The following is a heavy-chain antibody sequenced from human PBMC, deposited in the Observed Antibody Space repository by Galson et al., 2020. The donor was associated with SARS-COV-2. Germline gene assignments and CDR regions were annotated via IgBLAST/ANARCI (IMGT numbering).Heavy chain of an antibody. CDR1: GFTFDDYA. V-gene: IGHV3-9*01. CDR3: AKLGCSGGSCYSSDAFDI. Sequence: GGSLRLSCAASGFTFDDYAMHWVRQAPGKGLEWVSGISWNSGSIGYADSVKGRFTISRDNAKNSLYLQMNSLRAEDTALYYCAKLGCSGGSCYSSDAFDICGQGTMVTVSS. CDR2: ISWNSGSI. D-gene: IGHD2-15*01. J-gene: IGHJ3*02.